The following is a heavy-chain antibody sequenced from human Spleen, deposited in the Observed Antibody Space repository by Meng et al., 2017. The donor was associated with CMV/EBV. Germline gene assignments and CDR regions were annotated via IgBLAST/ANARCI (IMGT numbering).Heavy chain of an antibody. V-gene: IGHV4-34*01. D-gene: IGHD1-26*01. Sequence: GSLRLSCAVYGGSFSGYYWSWIRQPPGKGLEWIGEVNDSGSTNYNPSLKSRVTISVDTSKNQFSLKVRSVTAADTAVYYCARGHRGLLNVGAWFDYWGQGNLVTVSS. CDR3: ARGHRGLLNVGAWFDY. CDR1: GGSFSGYY. CDR2: VNDSGST. J-gene: IGHJ4*02.